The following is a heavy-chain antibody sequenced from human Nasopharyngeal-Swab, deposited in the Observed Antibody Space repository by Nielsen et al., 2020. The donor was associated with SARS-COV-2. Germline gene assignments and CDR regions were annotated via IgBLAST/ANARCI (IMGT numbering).Heavy chain of an antibody. J-gene: IGHJ4*02. CDR2: ISYDGSNK. D-gene: IGHD5-18*01. V-gene: IGHV3-30-3*01. CDR3: ARDPENTRTQLWGHFDY. CDR1: GFTFSSYA. Sequence: GESLKISCPASGFTFSSYAMHWVRQAPGKGLEWVAVISYDGSNKYYADSVKGRFTISRDNSKNTLYLQMNSLRAEDTAVYYCARDPENTRTQLWGHFDYWGQGTLVTVSS.